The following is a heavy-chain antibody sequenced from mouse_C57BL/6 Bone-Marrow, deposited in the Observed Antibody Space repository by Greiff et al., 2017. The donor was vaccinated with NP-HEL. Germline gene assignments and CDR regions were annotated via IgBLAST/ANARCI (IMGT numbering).Heavy chain of an antibody. V-gene: IGHV1-55*01. CDR3: ARGPFYYDYDY. CDR2: IYPGSGST. Sequence: QVQLQQPGAELVKPGASVKMSCKASGYTFTSYWITWVKQRPGQGLEWIGDIYPGSGSTNYNEKFKSKATLTVDKSSSTAYMQLSSLTSEDSAVYYCARGPFYYDYDYWGQGTTLTVSS. CDR1: GYTFTSYW. D-gene: IGHD2-4*01. J-gene: IGHJ2*01.